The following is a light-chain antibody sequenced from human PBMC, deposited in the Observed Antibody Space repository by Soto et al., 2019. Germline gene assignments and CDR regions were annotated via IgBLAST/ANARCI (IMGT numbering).Light chain of an antibody. Sequence: QSALTQPASVSGSPRQSITISCTGTSSDVGGHNYVSWYQHHPGKAPKLMIYEVSNRPSGVSNRFSGNTASLTISGLQAEDEADYYCSSYTNINTRACVFGTGTKVTVL. J-gene: IGLJ1*01. CDR3: SSYTNINTRACV. CDR1: SSDVGGHNY. V-gene: IGLV2-14*01. CDR2: EVS.